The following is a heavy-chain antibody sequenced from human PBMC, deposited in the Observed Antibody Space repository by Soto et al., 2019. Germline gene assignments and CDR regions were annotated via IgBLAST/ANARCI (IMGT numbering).Heavy chain of an antibody. V-gene: IGHV3-30-3*01. CDR1: GFTFSSYA. CDR3: ARTGAYYGYAFDI. CDR2: ISYDGSNK. Sequence: GGSLRLSCAASGFTFSSYAMHWVRQAPGKGLEWVAVISYDGSNKYYADSVKGRFTISRDNSKNTLYLQMNSLRAEDTAVYYGARTGAYYGYAFDIWGQGTMVTVSS. J-gene: IGHJ3*02. D-gene: IGHD3-10*01.